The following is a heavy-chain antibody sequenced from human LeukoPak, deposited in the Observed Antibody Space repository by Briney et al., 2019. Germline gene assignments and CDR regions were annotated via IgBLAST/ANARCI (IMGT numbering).Heavy chain of an antibody. Sequence: PSETLSLTCTVSGGSISSYYWSWIRQPPGKGLEWIGYIYYSGSTNYNPSLKSRVTISVDTSKNQFSLKLSSVTAADTAVYYCARYGINYYYGLDVWGQGTTVTVSS. CDR1: GGSISSYY. D-gene: IGHD5-18*01. CDR2: IYYSGST. CDR3: ARYGINYYYGLDV. V-gene: IGHV4-59*08. J-gene: IGHJ6*02.